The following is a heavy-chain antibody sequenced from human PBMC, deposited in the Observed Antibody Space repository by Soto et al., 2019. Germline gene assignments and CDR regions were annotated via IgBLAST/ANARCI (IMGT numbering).Heavy chain of an antibody. V-gene: IGHV5-10-1*01. Sequence: EVQLVQSGAEVKKPGESLRISCKGSGYSFTSYWISWVRPMPGKGLEWMGRIDPSDSYTNYSPSFQGHVTISADKSISTADLQWSSLKASDTAMYYCARTSMQSRVYSDGHGGMAVWGQGTTVTVSS. J-gene: IGHJ6*02. CDR2: IDPSDSYT. D-gene: IGHD5-18*01. CDR3: ARTSMQSRVYSDGHGGMAV. CDR1: GYSFTSYW.